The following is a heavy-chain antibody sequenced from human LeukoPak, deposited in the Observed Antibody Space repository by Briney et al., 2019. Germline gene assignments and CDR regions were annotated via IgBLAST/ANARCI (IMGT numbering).Heavy chain of an antibody. V-gene: IGHV1-18*01. J-gene: IGHJ6*04. CDR3: AREEIAAAGIVMDV. Sequence: GVSVKVSCKASGYTFTSYGISWVRQAPGQGLEWMGWISAYNGNTNYAQKLQGRVTMTRDTSISTAYMELSRLRSDDTAVYYCAREEIAAAGIVMDVWGKGTTVTVSS. CDR2: ISAYNGNT. CDR1: GYTFTSYG. D-gene: IGHD6-13*01.